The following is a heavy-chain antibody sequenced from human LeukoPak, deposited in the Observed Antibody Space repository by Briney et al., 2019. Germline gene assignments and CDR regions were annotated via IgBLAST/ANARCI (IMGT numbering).Heavy chain of an antibody. D-gene: IGHD6-13*01. CDR1: GGSISSGGYY. Sequence: SQTLSLTCTVSGGSISSGGYYWSWIRQHPGKGLEWIGYIYYSGSTYYNPSLKSRVTISVDTSKSQFSLKLSSVTAADTAVYYCALSSSSWYPFDYWGQGTLVTVSS. CDR3: ALSSSSWYPFDY. V-gene: IGHV4-31*03. J-gene: IGHJ4*02. CDR2: IYYSGST.